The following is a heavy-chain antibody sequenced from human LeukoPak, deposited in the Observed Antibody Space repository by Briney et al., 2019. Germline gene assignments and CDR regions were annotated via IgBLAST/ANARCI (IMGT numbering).Heavy chain of an antibody. J-gene: IGHJ3*02. CDR1: GGSISSSSCY. V-gene: IGHV4-39*07. CDR3: ARDLGYYDILTGYRPNDAFDI. Sequence: SETLSLTCTVSGGSISSSSCYWGWIRQPPGKGLEWIGSIYYSGSTYYNPSLKSRVTISVDTSKNQFSLKLSSVTAADTAVYYCARDLGYYDILTGYRPNDAFDIWGQGTMVTVSS. CDR2: IYYSGST. D-gene: IGHD3-9*01.